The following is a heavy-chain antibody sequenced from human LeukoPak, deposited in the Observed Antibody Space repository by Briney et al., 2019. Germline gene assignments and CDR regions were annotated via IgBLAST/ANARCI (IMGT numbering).Heavy chain of an antibody. CDR1: GYTFTSYG. V-gene: IGHV1-18*04. D-gene: IGHD6-13*01. J-gene: IGHJ6*04. CDR2: ISAYNGNT. Sequence: ASVKVSCKASGYTFTSYGISWVRQAPGQGLEWMGWISAYNGNTNYAQKLQGRVTMTTDTSTSTAYMELRILRSDDTVVYYGTGGPVGTSSSWYVNYDGMDVWGKGTTVTVSS. CDR3: TGGPVGTSSSWYVNYDGMDV.